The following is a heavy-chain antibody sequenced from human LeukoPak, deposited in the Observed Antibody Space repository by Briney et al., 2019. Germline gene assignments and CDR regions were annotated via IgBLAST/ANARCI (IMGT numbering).Heavy chain of an antibody. CDR2: INHSGST. Sequence: KPSETLSLTCTVSGGSISSYYWSWIRQPPGKGLEWIGEINHSGSTNYNPSLKSRVTISVDTSKNQFSLKLSSVTAADTAVYYCARGPPLYGSGSFYYYYYMDVWGKGTTVTVSS. D-gene: IGHD3-10*01. CDR3: ARGPPLYGSGSFYYYYYMDV. J-gene: IGHJ6*03. V-gene: IGHV4-34*01. CDR1: GGSISSYY.